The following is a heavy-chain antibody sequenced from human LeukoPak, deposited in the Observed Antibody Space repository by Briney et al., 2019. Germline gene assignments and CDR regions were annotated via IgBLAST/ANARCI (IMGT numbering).Heavy chain of an antibody. CDR1: GYTFTSYA. V-gene: IGHV1-3*01. CDR2: INAGNGNT. J-gene: IGHJ6*02. D-gene: IGHD2-15*01. Sequence: ASVKVSCKASGYTFTSYAMHWVRQAPGQRLEWMGWINAGNGNTKYSQKFQGRVTITRDTSASTAYMELSSLRSEDTAVYYCARGPQMGYCSGGSCYSYYYGMDVWGQGTTVTVSS. CDR3: ARGPQMGYCSGGSCYSYYYGMDV.